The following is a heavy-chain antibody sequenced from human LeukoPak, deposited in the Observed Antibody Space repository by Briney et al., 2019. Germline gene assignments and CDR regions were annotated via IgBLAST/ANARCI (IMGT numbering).Heavy chain of an antibody. D-gene: IGHD3-10*01. V-gene: IGHV4-34*01. Sequence: KSSETLSLTCAVYGGSFSGYYWSWIRQPPGKGLEWIGEINHSGSTNYNPSLKSRVTISVDTSKNQFSLKLSSVTAADTAVYYCARHRYYYGSGSLRESNWFDPWGQGTLVTVSS. CDR2: INHSGST. CDR1: GGSFSGYY. J-gene: IGHJ5*02. CDR3: ARHRYYYGSGSLRESNWFDP.